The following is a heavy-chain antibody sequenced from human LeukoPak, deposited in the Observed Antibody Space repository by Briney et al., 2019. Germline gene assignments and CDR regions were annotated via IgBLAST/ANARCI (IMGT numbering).Heavy chain of an antibody. J-gene: IGHJ4*02. CDR2: ISWNSAGI. CDR3: ARRGSSSWYLDY. Sequence: PGRSLRLSCAAPGFTFDDYAMHWVRQAPGKGLEWVSGISWNSAGIGYADSVKGRFTISRDNAKYSLYLQMNSLRAEDTAFYYCARRGSSSWYLDYWGQGTLVTVSS. D-gene: IGHD6-13*01. CDR1: GFTFDDYA. V-gene: IGHV3-9*01.